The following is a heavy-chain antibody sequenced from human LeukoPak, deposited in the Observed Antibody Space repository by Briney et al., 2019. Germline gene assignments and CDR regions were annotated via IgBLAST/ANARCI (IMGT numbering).Heavy chain of an antibody. CDR2: INPNSGGT. Sequence: ASVKVSCKASGYTFTGYYMHWVRQAPGQGLEWMGWINPNSGGTNYAQKFQGRVTMTRDTSISTAYMELSRLRSDDTAVYYGARDGEDYDILTGYRYYYGMDVWGQGTTVTVSS. D-gene: IGHD3-9*01. CDR1: GYTFTGYY. CDR3: ARDGEDYDILTGYRYYYGMDV. V-gene: IGHV1-2*02. J-gene: IGHJ6*02.